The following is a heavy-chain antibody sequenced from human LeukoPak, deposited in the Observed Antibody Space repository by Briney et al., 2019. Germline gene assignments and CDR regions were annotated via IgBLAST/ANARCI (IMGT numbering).Heavy chain of an antibody. CDR3: ARDLGYCTGGTCYPNWFDP. Sequence: ASVKVSCKASGYTFTSYAMHWVRQAPGQRLEWMGWINAGNDNTKYSQKFQGRVTITRDTSASTAYMELNSLRSEGTAVYYCARDLGYCTGGTCYPNWFDPWGQGTLVTVSS. CDR2: INAGNDNT. V-gene: IGHV1-3*01. D-gene: IGHD2-15*01. CDR1: GYTFTSYA. J-gene: IGHJ5*02.